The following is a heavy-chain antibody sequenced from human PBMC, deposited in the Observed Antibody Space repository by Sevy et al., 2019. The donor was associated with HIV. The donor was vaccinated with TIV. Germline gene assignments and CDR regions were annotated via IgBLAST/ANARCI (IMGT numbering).Heavy chain of an antibody. V-gene: IGHV3-74*01. CDR2: INSHGSIT. Sequence: GSLRLSCAASGFTFSSHWMFWVRQAPGKGLVWVSHINSHGSITNYADSVRGRFAISRDNSKNTVYLQMDSLRAEDTAVYYCARGQLLRFLEWPSYGLDVWGQGTTVTVSS. D-gene: IGHD3-3*01. J-gene: IGHJ6*02. CDR3: ARGQLLRFLEWPSYGLDV. CDR1: GFTFSSHW.